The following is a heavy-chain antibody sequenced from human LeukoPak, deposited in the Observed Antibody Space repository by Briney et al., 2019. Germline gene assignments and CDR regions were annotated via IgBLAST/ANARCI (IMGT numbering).Heavy chain of an antibody. Sequence: SETLSLTCTVSGGSISSYYWSWIRQPPGKGLEWIGYIYYSGSTNYNPSLKSRVTISVDTSKNQFSLKLSSVTAADTAVYYCARDRSGSYYFDYWGQGTLVTVSS. D-gene: IGHD1-26*01. J-gene: IGHJ4*02. CDR1: GGSISSYY. V-gene: IGHV4-59*12. CDR3: ARDRSGSYYFDY. CDR2: IYYSGST.